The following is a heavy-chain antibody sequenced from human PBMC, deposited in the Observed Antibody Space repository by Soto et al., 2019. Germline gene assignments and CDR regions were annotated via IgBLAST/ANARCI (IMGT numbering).Heavy chain of an antibody. CDR3: ARDQAPYYDFWSGYYFDAFDI. CDR1: GYTFTSYG. D-gene: IGHD3-3*01. J-gene: IGHJ3*02. Sequence: ASVKVSCTASGYTFTSYGISWVRQAPGQGLEWMGWISAYNGNTNYAQKLQGRVTMTTDTSTSTAYMELRSLRSDDTAVYYCARDQAPYYDFWSGYYFDAFDIWGQGTMVTVSS. CDR2: ISAYNGNT. V-gene: IGHV1-18*01.